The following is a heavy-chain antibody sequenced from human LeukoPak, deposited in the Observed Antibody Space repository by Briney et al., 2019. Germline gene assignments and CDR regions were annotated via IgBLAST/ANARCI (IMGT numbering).Heavy chain of an antibody. Sequence: GGSLRLSCAASGFTFSSYAMHWVRQAPGKGLEWVSAISGSGGSTYYADSVKGRFTISRDNSKNTLYLQMNSLRAEDTAVYYCAKDPGSSWYEDWGQGTLVTVSS. V-gene: IGHV3-23*01. CDR1: GFTFSSYA. CDR3: AKDPGSSWYED. J-gene: IGHJ4*02. D-gene: IGHD6-13*01. CDR2: ISGSGGST.